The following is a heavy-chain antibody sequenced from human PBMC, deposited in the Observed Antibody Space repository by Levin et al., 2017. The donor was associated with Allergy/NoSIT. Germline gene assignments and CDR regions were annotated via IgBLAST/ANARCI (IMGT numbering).Heavy chain of an antibody. CDR1: GFTFSSYW. CDR2: IKQDGSEK. V-gene: IGHV3-7*03. J-gene: IGHJ4*02. D-gene: IGHD3-3*01. Sequence: PGGSLRLSCAASGFTFSSYWMSWVRQAPGKGLEWVANIKQDGSEKYYVDSVKGRFTISRDNAKNSLYLQMNSLRAEDTAVYYCARSMYYDFWSGYYQQYYFDYWGQGTLVTVSS. CDR3: ARSMYYDFWSGYYQQYYFDY.